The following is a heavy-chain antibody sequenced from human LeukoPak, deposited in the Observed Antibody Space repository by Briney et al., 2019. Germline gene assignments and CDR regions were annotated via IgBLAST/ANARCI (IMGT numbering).Heavy chain of an antibody. Sequence: KTSETLSLTCTVSGGSISSYYWSWIRQPAGKGLEWIGRIYTSGSTNYNPSLKSRVTMSVDTSKNQFSLKLSSVTAADTAVYYCARHEGYCSSTSCYTAGGLGYWGQGTLVTVSS. V-gene: IGHV4-4*07. J-gene: IGHJ4*02. D-gene: IGHD2-2*02. CDR1: GGSISSYY. CDR2: IYTSGST. CDR3: ARHEGYCSSTSCYTAGGLGY.